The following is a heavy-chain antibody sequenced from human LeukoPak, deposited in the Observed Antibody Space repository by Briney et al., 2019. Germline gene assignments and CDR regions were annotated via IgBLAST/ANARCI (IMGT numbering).Heavy chain of an antibody. CDR3: ARAGYSYEYFHP. CDR2: IYYSGST. Sequence: SETLSLTCTVSGASISNSYWSWIRQPPGKGLEWIAYIYYSGSTNYNPSLKSRVTISRDTSKNQFFLNMTSVTAADTAVYYCARAGYSYEYFHPWGRGTLLTVSS. D-gene: IGHD1-1*01. J-gene: IGHJ1*01. V-gene: IGHV4-59*01. CDR1: GASISNSY.